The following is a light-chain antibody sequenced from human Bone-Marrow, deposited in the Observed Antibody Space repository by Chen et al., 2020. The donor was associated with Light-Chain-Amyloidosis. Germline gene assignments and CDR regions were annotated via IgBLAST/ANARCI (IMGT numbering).Light chain of an antibody. J-gene: IGKJ4*01. Sequence: DIQMTQSPSSLSASIGGRVTITCQASQGISSWLAWYQQKPGKATKLLIYAASSLQSGVPSRFSGSGSGTDFTLTISSLQPEDVATYSCQNYNSAPLAFGGGTKVEIK. CDR2: AAS. CDR3: QNYNSAPLA. V-gene: IGKV1-12*01. CDR1: QGISSW.